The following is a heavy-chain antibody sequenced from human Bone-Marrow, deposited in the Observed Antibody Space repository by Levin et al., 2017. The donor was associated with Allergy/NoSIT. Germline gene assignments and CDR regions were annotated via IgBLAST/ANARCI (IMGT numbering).Heavy chain of an antibody. CDR3: ARDRTTIFGVVTNYYYDGMDV. Sequence: GGSLRLSCAASGFTFSSYAMHWVRQAPGKGLEWVAVISYDGSNKYYADSVKGRFTISRDNSKNTLYLQMNSLRAEDTAVYYCARDRTTIFGVVTNYYYDGMDVWGQGTTVTVSS. CDR1: GFTFSSYA. D-gene: IGHD3-3*01. V-gene: IGHV3-30-3*01. J-gene: IGHJ6*02. CDR2: ISYDGSNK.